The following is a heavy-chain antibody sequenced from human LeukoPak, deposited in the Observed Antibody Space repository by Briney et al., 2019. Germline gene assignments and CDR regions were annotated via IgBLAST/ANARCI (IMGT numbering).Heavy chain of an antibody. J-gene: IGHJ4*02. CDR3: AKDGCSSTSCYLPFDY. D-gene: IGHD2-2*01. CDR1: GFTFSSYA. CDR2: ISGSGGST. V-gene: IGHV3-23*01. Sequence: GSLRLSCAASGFTFSSYAMSWVRQAPGKGLEWVSAISGSGGSTYYADSVKGRFTISRDNSKNTLYLQMNSLRAEDTAVYYCAKDGCSSTSCYLPFDYWGQGTLVTVSS.